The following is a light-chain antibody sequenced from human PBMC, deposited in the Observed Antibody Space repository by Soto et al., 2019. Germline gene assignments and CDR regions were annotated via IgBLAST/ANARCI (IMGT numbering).Light chain of an antibody. J-gene: IGKJ1*01. Sequence: AIQMTQSPSSLSASVGDRVPITCRASQGIRNDLGWYQQEPGKAPKLLIYAASSLESGVPSRFSGSGSGTDFTLTISSLQPEEFATYYCLQDYNYPWTFGQGTKVDIK. V-gene: IGKV1-6*01. CDR1: QGIRND. CDR2: AAS. CDR3: LQDYNYPWT.